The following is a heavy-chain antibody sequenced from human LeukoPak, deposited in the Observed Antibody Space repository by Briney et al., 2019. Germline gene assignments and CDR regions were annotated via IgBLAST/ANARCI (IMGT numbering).Heavy chain of an antibody. V-gene: IGHV1-69*13. J-gene: IGHJ5*02. CDR1: GSTFSSYA. CDR2: IIPIFGTA. D-gene: IGHD2-2*03. CDR3: ARVMGIVVVPAANWFDP. Sequence: SVKVSCKASGSTFSSYAISWVRQAPGQGLEWMGGIIPIFGTANYAQKFQGRVTITADESTSTAYMELSGLRSEDTAVYYCARVMGIVVVPAANWFDPWGQGTLVTVSS.